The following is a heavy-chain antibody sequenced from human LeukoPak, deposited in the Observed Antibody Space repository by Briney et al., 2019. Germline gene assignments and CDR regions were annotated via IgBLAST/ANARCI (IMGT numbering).Heavy chain of an antibody. V-gene: IGHV3-64*04. CDR3: ARGGTPGYSSGRIDY. J-gene: IGHJ4*02. CDR2: ITYSAGNT. CDR1: GFSFSSSA. D-gene: IGHD6-19*01. Sequence: GRSLRLSCAASGFSFSSSAMHWVRQAPGKELGYVSAITYSAGNTYYADSVKGRFTISRHNSENTLYLHMNSLRVEDTAVYFCARGGTPGYSSGRIDYWGQGTLVTVSS.